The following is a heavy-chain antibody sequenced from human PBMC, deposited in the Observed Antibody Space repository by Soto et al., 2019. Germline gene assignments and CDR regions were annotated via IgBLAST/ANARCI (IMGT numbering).Heavy chain of an antibody. CDR2: ISWNSGSI. CDR3: ARGRRVVVITARGYYFDY. V-gene: IGHV3-9*01. Sequence: PGGSLRLSCAASGFTFDDYAMHWVRQAPGKGLEWVSGISWNSGSIGYADSVKGRFTISRDNAKNSLYLQMNSLRAEDTALYYCARGRRVVVITARGYYFDYWGQGTLVTVSS. CDR1: GFTFDDYA. D-gene: IGHD3-22*01. J-gene: IGHJ4*02.